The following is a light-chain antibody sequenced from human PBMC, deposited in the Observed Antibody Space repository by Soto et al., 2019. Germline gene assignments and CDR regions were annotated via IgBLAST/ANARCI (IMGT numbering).Light chain of an antibody. Sequence: DIQLTQSPSFLSASVGDRVTITCRASQGINSYLAWYQQKPGKAPNLLIYDASTLHSGVPSRFSGSGSGTEFTLTISSLQPEDFTTYYCQHLKSYPITFGQGTRLEIK. CDR2: DAS. V-gene: IGKV1-9*01. CDR1: QGINSY. CDR3: QHLKSYPIT. J-gene: IGKJ5*01.